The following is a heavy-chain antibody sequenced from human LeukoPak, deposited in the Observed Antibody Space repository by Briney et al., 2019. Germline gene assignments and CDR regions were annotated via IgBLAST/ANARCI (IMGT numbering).Heavy chain of an antibody. CDR1: GFNVSTNY. CDR3: VTSTGQQFIPYDY. V-gene: IGHV3-66*02. J-gene: IGHJ4*02. CDR2: IYGADAA. D-gene: IGHD6-13*01. Sequence: GGSLRLSCAASGFNVSTNYMTWIRQAPGKGLEWVSLIYGADAAYYAESVRGRFMISRDNLKNTLFLQMNSLRVEDTALYYCVTSTGQQFIPYDYWGRGTHVTVSS.